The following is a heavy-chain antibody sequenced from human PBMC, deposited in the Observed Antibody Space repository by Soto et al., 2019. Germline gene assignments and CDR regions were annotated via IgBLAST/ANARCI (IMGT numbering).Heavy chain of an antibody. Sequence: SVPTLVNPTQTLTLTCTFSGFSLSTSGMCVSWIRQPPGKALEWLALIDWDDDKYYSTSLKTRLTISKDTSKNQVVLTMTNMDPVDTATYYCARYMFDSSGSPSPDYWGQGTLVTLS. CDR3: ARYMFDSSGSPSPDY. V-gene: IGHV2-70*01. CDR1: GFSLSTSGMC. J-gene: IGHJ4*02. CDR2: IDWDDDK. D-gene: IGHD3-22*01.